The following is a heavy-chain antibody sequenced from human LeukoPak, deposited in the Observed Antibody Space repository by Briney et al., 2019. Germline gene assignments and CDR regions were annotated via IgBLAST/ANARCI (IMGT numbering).Heavy chain of an antibody. D-gene: IGHD5-12*01. CDR2: IYTSGST. CDR1: GGSISSYY. V-gene: IGHV4-4*07. CDR3: ARAGRGRGWGIGYSGYAILDY. Sequence: SETLSLTCTVSGGSISSYYWSWIRQPAGKGLEWIGRIYTSGSTNYNPSLKSRVTMSVDTSKNQFSLKLSSVTAADTAVYYCARAGRGRGWGIGYSGYAILDYWGQGTLVTVSS. J-gene: IGHJ4*02.